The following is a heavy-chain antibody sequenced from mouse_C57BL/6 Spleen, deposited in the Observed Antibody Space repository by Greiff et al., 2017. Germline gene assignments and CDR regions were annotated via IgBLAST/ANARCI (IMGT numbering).Heavy chain of an antibody. D-gene: IGHD1-1*01. CDR2: ISSGGSYT. CDR1: GFTFSSYG. J-gene: IGHJ1*03. Sequence: EVMLVESGGDLVKPGGSLKLSCAASGFTFSSYGMSWVRQTPDKRLEWVATISSGGSYTYYPDSVKGRFTISRDNAKNTLYLQMSSLKSEDTAMYYCARIVITTVVEGYFDVWGTGTTVTVSS. CDR3: ARIVITTVVEGYFDV. V-gene: IGHV5-6*01.